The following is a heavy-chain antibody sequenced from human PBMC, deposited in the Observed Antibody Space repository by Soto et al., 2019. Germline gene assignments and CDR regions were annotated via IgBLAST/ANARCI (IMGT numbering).Heavy chain of an antibody. CDR1: GGSFSGYY. V-gene: IGHV4-34*01. CDR2: INHSGST. CDR3: ASIIAVAGTANFYWFDP. Sequence: PSETLSLTCAVYGGSFSGYYWSWIRQPPGKGLEWIGEINHSGSTNYNPSLKSRVTISVDTSKNQFSLKLSSVTAADTAVYYCASIIAVAGTANFYWFDPWGQGTLVT. J-gene: IGHJ5*02. D-gene: IGHD6-19*01.